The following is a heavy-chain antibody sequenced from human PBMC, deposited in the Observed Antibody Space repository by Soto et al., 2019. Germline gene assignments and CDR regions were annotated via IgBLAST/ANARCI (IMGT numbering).Heavy chain of an antibody. CDR1: GFTFSSYA. J-gene: IGHJ4*02. V-gene: IGHV3-23*01. CDR3: ARGGYYYDSSGIPGY. D-gene: IGHD3-22*01. CDR2: ISGSGGST. Sequence: HPGGSLRLSCAASGFTFSSYAMSWVRQAPGKGLEWVSAISGSGGSTYYADSVKGRFTISRDNSKNTLYLQMNSLRAEDTAVYYCARGGYYYDSSGIPGYWGQGTLVTVSS.